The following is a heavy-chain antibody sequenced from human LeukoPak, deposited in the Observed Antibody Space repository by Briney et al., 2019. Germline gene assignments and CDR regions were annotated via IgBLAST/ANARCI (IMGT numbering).Heavy chain of an antibody. CDR2: ISAYNGNT. J-gene: IGHJ4*02. Sequence: ASVKVSCKASGYTFTSYGISWVRQAPGQGPEWMGWISAYNGNTNYAQKLQGRVTMTTDTSTSTAYMELRSLRSDDTAVYYCARDVYDFWSGPVRDYWGQGTLVTVSS. CDR1: GYTFTSYG. V-gene: IGHV1-18*01. CDR3: ARDVYDFWSGPVRDY. D-gene: IGHD3-3*01.